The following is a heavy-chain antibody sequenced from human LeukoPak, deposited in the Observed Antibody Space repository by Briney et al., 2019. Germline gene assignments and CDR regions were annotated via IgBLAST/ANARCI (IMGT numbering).Heavy chain of an antibody. CDR1: GGSFSGYY. V-gene: IGHV3-7*01. D-gene: IGHD2-21*01. Sequence: PSETLSLTCAVYGGSFSGYYWSWIRQAPGKGLEWVANIKQDGSEKYYVDSVKGRFTISRDNAKNSLYLQMNSLRAEDTAVYYCARPGFAGYFDYWGQGTLVTVSS. CDR3: ARPGFAGYFDY. J-gene: IGHJ4*02. CDR2: IKQDGSEK.